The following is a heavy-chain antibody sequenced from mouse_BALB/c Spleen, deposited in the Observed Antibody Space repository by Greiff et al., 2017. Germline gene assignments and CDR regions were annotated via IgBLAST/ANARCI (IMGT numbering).Heavy chain of an antibody. CDR1: GYTFTSYW. Sequence: QVQLQQPGAELVKPGASVKLSCKASGYTFTSYWMHWVKQRPGQGLEWIGEIDPSDSYTNYNQKFKDKATLTVDKSSSTAYMQLSSPTSEDSAVYYCTRQSHNSLLRLGYAMDYWGQGTSVTVSS. D-gene: IGHD1-2*01. CDR2: IDPSDSYT. V-gene: IGHV1-69*02. J-gene: IGHJ4*01. CDR3: TRQSHNSLLRLGYAMDY.